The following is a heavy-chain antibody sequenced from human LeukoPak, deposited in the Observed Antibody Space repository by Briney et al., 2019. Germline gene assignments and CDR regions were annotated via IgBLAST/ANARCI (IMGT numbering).Heavy chain of an antibody. CDR2: IIPIFGTA. V-gene: IGHV1-69*05. Sequence: ASVKVSCKASGGTFSSYAISWVRQAPGQGLEWMGGIIPIFGTANYAQKFQGRVTITTDESTSTAYMELSSLRSEDTAVYYCARGAGTAMVQYYFDYWGQGTLVTVSS. D-gene: IGHD5-18*01. J-gene: IGHJ4*02. CDR3: ARGAGTAMVQYYFDY. CDR1: GGTFSSYA.